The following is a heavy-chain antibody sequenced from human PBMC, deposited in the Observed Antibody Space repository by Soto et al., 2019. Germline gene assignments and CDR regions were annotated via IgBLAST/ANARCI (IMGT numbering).Heavy chain of an antibody. V-gene: IGHV1-69*13. CDR3: ARDDYDSSGYYYDAFDI. CDR1: GGTFSSYA. D-gene: IGHD3-22*01. J-gene: IGHJ3*02. CDR2: IIPIFGTA. Sequence: GASVKVSCKASGGTFSSYAISWVRQAPGQGLEWMGGIIPIFGTANYAQKFQGRVTITADESTSTAYMELSSLRSEDTAVYYCARDDYDSSGYYYDAFDIWGQGTTVTVSS.